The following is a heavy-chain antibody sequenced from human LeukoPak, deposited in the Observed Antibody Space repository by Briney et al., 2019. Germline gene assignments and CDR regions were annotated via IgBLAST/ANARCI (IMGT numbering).Heavy chain of an antibody. CDR2: IYTSGST. J-gene: IGHJ4*02. CDR3: ARGQTYYYDSSGYHYFDY. V-gene: IGHV4-61*02. D-gene: IGHD3-22*01. CDR1: GGSISSGSYY. Sequence: PSETLSLTCTVSGGSISSGSYYWSWIRQPAGKGLEWIRRIYTSGSTNYNPSLKSRVTISVDTSKNQFSLKLSSVTAADTAVYYCARGQTYYYDSSGYHYFDYWGQGTLVTVSS.